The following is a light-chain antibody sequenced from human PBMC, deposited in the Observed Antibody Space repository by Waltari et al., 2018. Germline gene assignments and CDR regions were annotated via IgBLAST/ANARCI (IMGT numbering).Light chain of an antibody. CDR3: QQCENLPLT. V-gene: IGKV1-33*01. J-gene: IGKJ4*01. CDR2: DAS. Sequence: DIQMTQSPSSLSASLRDRVTITCQASQDIKKCLNWYQQTPGKAPKLLIYDASSLQTGVPSRFMGSGFGTDFTFTISSLQPEDFATYYCQQCENLPLTFGGGTKVGSN. CDR1: QDIKKC.